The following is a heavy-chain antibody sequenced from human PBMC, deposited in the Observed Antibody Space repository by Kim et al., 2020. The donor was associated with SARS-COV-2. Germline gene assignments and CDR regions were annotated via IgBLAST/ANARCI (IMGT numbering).Heavy chain of an antibody. CDR1: GFTLSSFT. D-gene: IGHD3-22*01. V-gene: IGHV3-30*04. CDR3: ARDPYDGSAYYPHYLDS. J-gene: IGHJ5*01. Sequence: GGSLRLSCAASGFTLSSFTMHWVRQAPGKGLEWVGVLSSDGANAYYANSVKGRFTISRDTSKNTIYLQMYSLRPEDTAVYYCARDPYDGSAYYPHYLDS. CDR2: LSSDGANA.